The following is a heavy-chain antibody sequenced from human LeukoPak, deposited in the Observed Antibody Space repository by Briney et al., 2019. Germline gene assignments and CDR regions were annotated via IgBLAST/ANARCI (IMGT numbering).Heavy chain of an antibody. D-gene: IGHD2-2*01. Sequence: SETLSLTCAVYGGSFSGYYWSWIRQPPGKGLEWIGEINHSGSTNYNPSLKSRAAISVDTAKNQFSLKLSSVTAADTAVYYCASFAPVPAASYYYYFMDVWGNGTTVAISS. J-gene: IGHJ6*03. V-gene: IGHV4-34*01. CDR2: INHSGST. CDR1: GGSFSGYY. CDR3: ASFAPVPAASYYYYFMDV.